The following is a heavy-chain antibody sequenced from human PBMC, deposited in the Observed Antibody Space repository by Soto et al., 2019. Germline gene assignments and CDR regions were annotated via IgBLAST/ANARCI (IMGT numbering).Heavy chain of an antibody. CDR1: GFTFSSYG. CDR2: ISYDGSNK. D-gene: IGHD5-12*01. V-gene: IGHV3-30*18. Sequence: PGGSLRLSCAASGFTFSSYGMHWVRQAPGKGLEWVAVISYDGSNKYYADSVKGRFTISRDNSKNTLYLQMNSLRAEDTAVYYCAKELEMATTKIDYWGQGTLVTVSS. J-gene: IGHJ4*02. CDR3: AKELEMATTKIDY.